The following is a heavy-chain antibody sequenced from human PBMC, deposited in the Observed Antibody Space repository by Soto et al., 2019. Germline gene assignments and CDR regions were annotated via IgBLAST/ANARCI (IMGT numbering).Heavy chain of an antibody. D-gene: IGHD2-2*01. CDR2: IYYSGST. V-gene: IGHV4-39*01. CDR3: ARHTLEIGYCSSTSCSYNWFDP. Sequence: QLQLQESGPGLVKPSETLSLTCTVSGGSISSSSYYWGWIRQPPGKGLEWIGSIYYSGSTYYNPSLTSRVTISVDTSKNQFSLKLSSVTAADTAVYYCARHTLEIGYCSSTSCSYNWFDPWGQGTLVTVSS. CDR1: GGSISSSSYY. J-gene: IGHJ5*02.